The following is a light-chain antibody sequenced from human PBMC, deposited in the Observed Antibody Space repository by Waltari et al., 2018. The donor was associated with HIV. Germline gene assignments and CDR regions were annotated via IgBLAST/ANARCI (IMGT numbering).Light chain of an antibody. CDR1: SSNLGAGYT. CDR2: SNT. V-gene: IGLV1-40*01. Sequence: QSVLTQPPSVSGAPGQRVTISCTGSSSNLGAGYTLSWYRQLPGTAPKLLIYSNTNRPSGVPDRFSGSKSGTAASLAITGLQADDEADYYCQSYDSSLSGYVVGTGTKVTVL. CDR3: QSYDSSLSGYV. J-gene: IGLJ1*01.